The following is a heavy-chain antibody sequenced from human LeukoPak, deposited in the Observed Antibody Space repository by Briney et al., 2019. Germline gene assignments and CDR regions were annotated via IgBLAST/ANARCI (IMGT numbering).Heavy chain of an antibody. CDR3: ARDKAHYSSGWYD. D-gene: IGHD6-19*01. CDR1: GFTFSSYW. Sequence: PGGSLRLSCAASGFTFSSYWMSWVRQAPGKGLEWVANIKQDGSEKYYVDSVKGRFTISRDNAKNSLYLQMNSLRAEDTAVYYCARDKAHYSSGWYDWGQGTLVTVSS. V-gene: IGHV3-7*01. J-gene: IGHJ4*02. CDR2: IKQDGSEK.